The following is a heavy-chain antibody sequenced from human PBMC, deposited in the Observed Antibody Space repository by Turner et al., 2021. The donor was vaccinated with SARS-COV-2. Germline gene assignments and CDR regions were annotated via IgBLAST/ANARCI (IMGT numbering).Heavy chain of an antibody. CDR1: GFTVSSYA. Sequence: EVQLLESGGGLVQPGGSLRLSCAASGFTVSSYAMSWVRQAPGKGREWVSAISGSGGRTYYADSVKGRFTISRDNSKNTLYLQMNSLRAEDTAVYYCAKGYDSSGYYSARGGLFCDYWGQGTLVTVSS. CDR3: AKGYDSSGYYSARGGLFCDY. J-gene: IGHJ4*02. V-gene: IGHV3-23*01. D-gene: IGHD3-22*01. CDR2: ISGSGGRT.